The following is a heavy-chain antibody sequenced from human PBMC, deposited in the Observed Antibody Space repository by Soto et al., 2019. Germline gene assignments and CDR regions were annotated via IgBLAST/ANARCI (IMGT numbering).Heavy chain of an antibody. D-gene: IGHD3-3*01. CDR3: ATILHPDDEYYYYGMDV. Sequence: SETLSLTCAVYGGSFSGYYWSWIRQPPGKGLEWIGEINHSGSTNYNPSLKSRVTISVDTSKNQFSLKLSSVTAEDTAVYYCATILHPDDEYYYYGMDVWGQGTTVTVSS. CDR1: GGSFSGYY. V-gene: IGHV4-34*01. J-gene: IGHJ6*02. CDR2: INHSGST.